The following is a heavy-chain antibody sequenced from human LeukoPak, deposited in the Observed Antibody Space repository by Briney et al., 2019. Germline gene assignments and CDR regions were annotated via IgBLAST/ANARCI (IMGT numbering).Heavy chain of an antibody. D-gene: IGHD2-15*01. CDR2: ISVYNGNT. CDR3: ARDHVVGLAPFDP. CDR1: GYTFTSYG. J-gene: IGHJ5*02. V-gene: IGHV1-18*01. Sequence: ASVKVSCKASGYTFTSYGISWVRQAPGQGLEWMGWISVYNGNTNYAQKLQGRVTMTTDTSTSTAYMELSSLKSEDTAVYYCARDHVVGLAPFDPWGQGTLVTVSS.